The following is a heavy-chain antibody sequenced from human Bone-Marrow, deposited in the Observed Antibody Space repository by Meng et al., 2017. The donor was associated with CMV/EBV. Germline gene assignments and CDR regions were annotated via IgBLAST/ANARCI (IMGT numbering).Heavy chain of an antibody. V-gene: IGHV4-34*01. Sequence: SETLSLTCAVYGGSFSGYYWSWIRQPPEKGLEWIGEINHTGRTKYNPPLKSRVTISVDTSKNQFSLKLSSVTAADTAVYYCARSITIFGVVRRGNYYGMDVWGQGTTVTVSS. D-gene: IGHD3-3*01. J-gene: IGHJ6*02. CDR1: GGSFSGYY. CDR3: ARSITIFGVVRRGNYYGMDV. CDR2: INHTGRT.